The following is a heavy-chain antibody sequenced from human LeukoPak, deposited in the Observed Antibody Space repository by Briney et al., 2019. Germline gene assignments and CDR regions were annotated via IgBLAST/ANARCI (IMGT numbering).Heavy chain of an antibody. V-gene: IGHV4-4*07. Sequence: PSETLSLTCTVSGGSISSYYWSWIRQPAGKGLEWIGHIYTSGSTNYNPSLKSRVTMSVDTSKNQFPLKLSSVTAADTAVYYCARGYYDFWSGNNWFDPWGQGTLVTVSS. J-gene: IGHJ5*02. CDR2: IYTSGST. D-gene: IGHD3-3*01. CDR1: GGSISSYY. CDR3: ARGYYDFWSGNNWFDP.